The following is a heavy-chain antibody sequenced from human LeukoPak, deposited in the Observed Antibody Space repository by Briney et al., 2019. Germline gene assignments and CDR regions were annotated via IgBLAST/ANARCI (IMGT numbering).Heavy chain of an antibody. CDR3: AKDIAKKKYFDWLTMGY. V-gene: IGHV3-9*01. D-gene: IGHD3-9*01. CDR2: ISWNSGSI. Sequence: GGSLRLSCAASGFTFDEYAMHWVRQTPGKGLEWVSGISWNSGSIGYLDSVKGRFTISRDNAKNSLYLQMNSLRPEDTALYYCAKDIAKKKYFDWLTMGYWGQGTLVTVSS. CDR1: GFTFDEYA. J-gene: IGHJ4*02.